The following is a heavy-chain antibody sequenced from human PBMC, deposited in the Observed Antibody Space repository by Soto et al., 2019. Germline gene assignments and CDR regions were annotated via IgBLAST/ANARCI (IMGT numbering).Heavy chain of an antibody. CDR1: GFTFSSYE. CDR3: AKDTDFWSGYHLDY. D-gene: IGHD3-3*01. V-gene: IGHV3-48*03. CDR2: ISSSGSTI. Sequence: PGGSLRLSCAASGFTFSSYEMNWVRQAPGKGLEWVSYISSSGSTIYYADSVKGRFTISRDNAKNSLYLQMNSLRAEDTAVYYCAKDTDFWSGYHLDYWGQGTLVTVSS. J-gene: IGHJ4*02.